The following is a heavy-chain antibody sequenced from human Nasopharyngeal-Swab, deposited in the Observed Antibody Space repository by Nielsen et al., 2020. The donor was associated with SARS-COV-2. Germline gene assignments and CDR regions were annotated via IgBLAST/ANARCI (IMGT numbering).Heavy chain of an antibody. J-gene: IGHJ6*02. CDR2: INPSGGGT. V-gene: IGHV1-46*01. CDR3: ARSYYDFWSGYLEYYYGMDV. Sequence: ASVKVSCKASGYTFTSHYMHWLRQAPAQGLEWLGIINPSGGGTTYAQKFQGRVTMTRDTFTSTVYMELSSLRSEDTAVYYCARSYYDFWSGYLEYYYGMDVWGQGTTVTVSS. D-gene: IGHD3-3*01. CDR1: GYTFTSHY.